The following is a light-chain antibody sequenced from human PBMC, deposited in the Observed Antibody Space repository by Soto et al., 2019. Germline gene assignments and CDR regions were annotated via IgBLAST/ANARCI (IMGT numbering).Light chain of an antibody. Sequence: DIQLTQTPPSLSASVGDRVTITCRASQAISKYLAWYQQKPGKVPKLLIYAASTLQSGVPSRFSGSGSGTDFTLTISSLQPEDVATYYCQKYDSAPLFTCGPGTRVDVK. V-gene: IGKV1-27*01. CDR3: QKYDSAPLFT. CDR1: QAISKY. CDR2: AAS. J-gene: IGKJ3*01.